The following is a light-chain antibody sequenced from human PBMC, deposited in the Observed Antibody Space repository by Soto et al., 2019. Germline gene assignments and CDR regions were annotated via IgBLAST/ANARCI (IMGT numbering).Light chain of an antibody. CDR2: EVF. J-gene: IGLJ3*02. CDR1: SRDVGGYTH. CDR3: SSYTTSTTWV. V-gene: IGLV2-14*01. Sequence: QSALTQPASVSGSPGQSITISCTGTSRDVGGYTHVSWYQQHPGKAPKLLIYEVFNRPSGISNRFSASKSGNTASLTISGLQAEDEADYYCSSYTTSTTWVFGGGTQLTVL.